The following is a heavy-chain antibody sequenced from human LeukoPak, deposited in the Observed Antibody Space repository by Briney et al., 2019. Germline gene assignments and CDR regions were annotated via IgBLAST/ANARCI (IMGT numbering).Heavy chain of an antibody. Sequence: ASVKVSCKASGYTFTSYGISWVRQAPGKGLEWMGGFDPEDGETIYAQKFQGRVTMTEDTSTDTAYMELSSLRSEDTAVYYCATLLLAPEIVGATPFDYWGQGTLVTVSS. J-gene: IGHJ4*02. CDR2: FDPEDGET. V-gene: IGHV1-24*01. CDR3: ATLLLAPEIVGATPFDY. CDR1: GYTFTSYG. D-gene: IGHD1-26*01.